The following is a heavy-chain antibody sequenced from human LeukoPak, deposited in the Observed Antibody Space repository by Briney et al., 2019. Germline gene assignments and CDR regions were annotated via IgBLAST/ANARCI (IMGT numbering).Heavy chain of an antibody. D-gene: IGHD5-24*01. V-gene: IGHV3-23*01. CDR2: ISDRGDNT. Sequence: GGSLRLSCTASGFTFSSYAMNWVRQAPGKGLEWVSGISDRGDNTFYADSVMGRFTISRDNSKNTLYMQMNSLRAEDTSVYYCAKRPRWLQFHYWGQGTLVTVSS. CDR1: GFTFSSYA. CDR3: AKRPRWLQFHY. J-gene: IGHJ4*02.